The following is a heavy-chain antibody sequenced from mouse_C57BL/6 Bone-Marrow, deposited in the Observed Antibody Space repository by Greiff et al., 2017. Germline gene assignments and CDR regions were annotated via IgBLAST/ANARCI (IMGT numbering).Heavy chain of an antibody. CDR1: GYTFTSYW. CDR2: IDPSDSDT. D-gene: IGHD2-4*01. J-gene: IGHJ3*01. V-gene: IGHV1-50*01. Sequence: QVHVKQPGAELVKPGASVKLSCKASGYTFTSYWMQWVKQRPGQGLEWIGEIDPSDSDTNYNEKFKSKATLTVDTSSSTAYMQLSSLTSEDSAVYYCGRGGDYDAFAYWGQGTLVTVSA. CDR3: GRGGDYDAFAY.